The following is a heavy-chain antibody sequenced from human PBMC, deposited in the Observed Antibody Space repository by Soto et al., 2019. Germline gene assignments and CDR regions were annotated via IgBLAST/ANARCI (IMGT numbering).Heavy chain of an antibody. CDR1: GYTFTGYY. J-gene: IGHJ5*02. Sequence: GASVKVSCKASGYTFTGYYMHWVRQAPGQGLEWMGWINPNSGGTNYAQKFQGRVTMTRDTSISTAYMELSRLRSDDTAVYYCARATRILAAAASSWFHPWGQGTPVTVS. CDR3: ARATRILAAAASSWFHP. CDR2: INPNSGGT. D-gene: IGHD6-13*01. V-gene: IGHV1-2*02.